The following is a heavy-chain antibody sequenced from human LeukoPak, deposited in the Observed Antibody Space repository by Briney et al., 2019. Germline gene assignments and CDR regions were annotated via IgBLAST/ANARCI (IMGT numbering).Heavy chain of an antibody. J-gene: IGHJ4*02. V-gene: IGHV3-74*03. CDR2: IKSHGSST. D-gene: IGHD3-10*01. Sequence: PGGSLRLSCAVSGFTFRSYRMHWVRQAPGKGLVWVSSIKSHGSSTTYADSVKGRFTISRDNAENTLYLQMNSLRVEDTAVYYCARISTMVRHYWGQGTLVTVSS. CDR3: ARISTMVRHY. CDR1: GFTFRSYR.